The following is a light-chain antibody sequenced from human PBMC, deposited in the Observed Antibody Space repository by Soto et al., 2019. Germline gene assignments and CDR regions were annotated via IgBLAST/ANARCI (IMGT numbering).Light chain of an antibody. CDR1: SSNIGAGYA. CDR2: GTS. V-gene: IGLV1-40*01. CDR3: QAYDSSLSIFYA. Sequence: QSALTQPASVSGSPGQSITISCTGSSSNIGAGYAVHWYQQLPGTAPKLLIYGTSNRPSGVPDRFSGSKSGTSASLAITGLQAEDEADYYCQAYDSSLSIFYAFGTGTKLTVL. J-gene: IGLJ1*01.